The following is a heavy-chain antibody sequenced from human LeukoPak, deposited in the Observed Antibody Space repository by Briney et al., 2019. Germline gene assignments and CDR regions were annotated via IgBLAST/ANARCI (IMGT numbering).Heavy chain of an antibody. D-gene: IGHD3-10*01. CDR3: ATTTRGSLLWFGLHMDV. V-gene: IGHV4-39*01. J-gene: IGHJ6*03. Sequence: SETLSLTCTVSGGSISSSSYYWDWIRQPPGKGLEWIGSINYSGSTYYNPSLKSRVTVSVDTSKNQFSLKLSSVTAADTAMYYCATTTRGSLLWFGLHMDVWGKGTTVTVSS. CDR2: INYSGST. CDR1: GGSISSSSYY.